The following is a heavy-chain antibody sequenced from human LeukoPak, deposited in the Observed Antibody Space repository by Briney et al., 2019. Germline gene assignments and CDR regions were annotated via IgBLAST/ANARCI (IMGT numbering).Heavy chain of an antibody. CDR1: GGSVSSGSFY. V-gene: IGHV4-61*01. J-gene: IGHJ4*02. CDR2: IYSSGST. D-gene: IGHD3-3*01. Sequence: SETLSLTCTVSGGSVSSGSFYCTWIRQPPGKGLEWIGYIYSSGSTNYNPSLESRVTISVDTSKDQFSLKLNSVTAADTAVYFCARDFAPYYFDYWGQGTLVTVSS. CDR3: ARDFAPYYFDY.